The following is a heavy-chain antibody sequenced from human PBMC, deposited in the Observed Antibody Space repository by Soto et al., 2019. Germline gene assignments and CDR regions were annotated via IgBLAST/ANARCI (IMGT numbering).Heavy chain of an antibody. V-gene: IGHV5-51*01. CDR3: AAGQFYYDRAFDI. CDR2: IFPDDSDA. Sequence: GESLKISCKGSRSIFINYWIGWVRQMPGKGLEWMGIIFPDDSDARYTPSFQGQVTMSVDKSISTAYLQWSTLKASDTAIYYCAAGQFYYDRAFDIWGQGTLVTVSS. CDR1: RSIFINYW. J-gene: IGHJ3*02. D-gene: IGHD3-22*01.